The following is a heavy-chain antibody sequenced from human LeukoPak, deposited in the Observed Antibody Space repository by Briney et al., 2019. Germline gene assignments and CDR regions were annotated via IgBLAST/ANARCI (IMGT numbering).Heavy chain of an antibody. CDR3: ARTAGYSSSWYLDY. D-gene: IGHD6-13*01. CDR2: IKQDGSEK. J-gene: IGHJ4*02. V-gene: IGHV3-7*01. Sequence: PGGSQRLSCAASGFTFSSYWMSWVRQAPGKGLEWVANIKQDGSEKYYVDSVKGRFTISRDNAKNSLYLQMNSLRAEDTAVYYCARTAGYSSSWYLDYWGQGTLVTVSS. CDR1: GFTFSSYW.